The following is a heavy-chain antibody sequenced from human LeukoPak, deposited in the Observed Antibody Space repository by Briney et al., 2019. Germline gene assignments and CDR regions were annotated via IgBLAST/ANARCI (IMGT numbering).Heavy chain of an antibody. V-gene: IGHV4-59*08. CDR2: IHYTGNT. Sequence: SETLSLTCSVSGDSISPHYWSWIRQPPEKGLERIGYIHYTGNTNYNPSLKSRVTISVDTSTNQFSLRLSSVTAADTAVYYCARFSGYDDTGHHYLDNWGQGTLVTVSS. D-gene: IGHD3-22*01. CDR3: ARFSGYDDTGHHYLDN. J-gene: IGHJ4*02. CDR1: GDSISPHY.